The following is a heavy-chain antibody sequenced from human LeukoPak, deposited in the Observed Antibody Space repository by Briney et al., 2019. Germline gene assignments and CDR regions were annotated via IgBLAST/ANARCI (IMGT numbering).Heavy chain of an antibody. CDR1: GGSISSGDYY. CDR2: IYYSGST. CDR3: ARRPAYYGISDAFDI. D-gene: IGHD3-9*01. V-gene: IGHV4-30-4*02. Sequence: SETLSLTCTVSGGSISSGDYYWSWIRQPPGKGLEWIGYIYYSGSTYYNPSLKSRVTISVDTSKNQFSLKLSSVTAADTAVYYCARRPAYYGISDAFDIWGQGTMVTVSS. J-gene: IGHJ3*02.